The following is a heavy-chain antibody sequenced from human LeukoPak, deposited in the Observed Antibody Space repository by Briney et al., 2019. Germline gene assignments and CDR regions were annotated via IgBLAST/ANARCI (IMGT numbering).Heavy chain of an antibody. D-gene: IGHD5-24*01. J-gene: IGHJ5*02. V-gene: IGHV1-46*01. Sequence: ASVKVSCKAFVYTFTSNYMHWVRQAPGQGPEWMGVISPTGGSTTYAQKFQGRVTLTRDMSTSTDYLELSSLRSDDTAVYYCARDNSVRDEAWWFNPWGQGTLVTVAS. CDR1: VYTFTSNY. CDR2: ISPTGGST. CDR3: ARDNSVRDEAWWFNP.